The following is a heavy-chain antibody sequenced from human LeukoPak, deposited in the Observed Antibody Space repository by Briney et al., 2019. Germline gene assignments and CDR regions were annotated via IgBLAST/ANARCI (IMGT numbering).Heavy chain of an antibody. CDR1: GFTFSSYA. CDR3: ARGSSSSWYGREGY. Sequence: GGSLRLSCAASGFTFSSYAMSWVRQAPGKGLEWVSAISGSGGSTYYADSVKGRFTISRDNSKNTLYLQMNSLRAEDTAVYYCARGSSSSWYGREGYWGQGTLVTVSS. J-gene: IGHJ4*02. CDR2: ISGSGGST. D-gene: IGHD6-13*01. V-gene: IGHV3-23*01.